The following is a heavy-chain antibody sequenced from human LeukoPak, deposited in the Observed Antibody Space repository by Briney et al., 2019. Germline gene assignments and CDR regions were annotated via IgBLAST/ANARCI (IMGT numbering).Heavy chain of an antibody. CDR2: IATSSDYI. CDR3: ARPSYYYDSSGSVSGAFDI. Sequence: GGSLRLSCAASGFTFSTYSMNWVRQAPGKGLEWVSSIATSSDYIYYAGSLKGRFTISRDNAKNSLYLHMNSLRPDDTAVYYCARPSYYYDSSGSVSGAFDIWGQGTMVTVSS. J-gene: IGHJ3*02. D-gene: IGHD3-22*01. CDR1: GFTFSTYS. V-gene: IGHV3-21*06.